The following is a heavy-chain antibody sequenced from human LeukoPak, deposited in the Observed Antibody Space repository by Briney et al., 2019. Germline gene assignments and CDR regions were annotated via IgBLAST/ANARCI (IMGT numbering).Heavy chain of an antibody. CDR1: GFTFDDYA. J-gene: IGHJ6*02. CDR2: ISWNSGSI. CDR3: AKDRGTAYYYGMDV. V-gene: IGHV3-9*01. Sequence: SLRLSCAASGFTFDDYAMHWVRQAPGKGLEWVSGISWNSGSIGYADSVKGRFTISRDNAENSLYLQMNSLRAEDTALYYCAKDRGTAYYYGMDVWGQGTTVTVSS. D-gene: IGHD1/OR15-1a*01.